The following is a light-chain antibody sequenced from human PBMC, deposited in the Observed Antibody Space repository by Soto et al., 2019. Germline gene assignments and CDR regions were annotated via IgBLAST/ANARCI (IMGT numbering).Light chain of an antibody. CDR1: QRVTTY. CDR3: QQYNSWPPSYT. J-gene: IGKJ2*01. CDR2: GAS. Sequence: PGDRATLSCRASQRVTTYLAWYQQKPGQAPRLLIYGASTRATGIPARFSGSGSETDFTLTISSLQSEDFAFYYCQQYNSWPPSYTFGQGTKLEIK. V-gene: IGKV3-15*01.